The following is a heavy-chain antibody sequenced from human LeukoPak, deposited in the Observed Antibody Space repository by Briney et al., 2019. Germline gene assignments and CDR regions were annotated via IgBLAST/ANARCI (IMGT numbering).Heavy chain of an antibody. Sequence: GRSLRLSCTASGFSFVNFEIHWVRQAPGKGLEWVAVTSSDQSIKIYTDSVKGRFTISRDNSKNSLYLQMNSLRAEDTAVYYCARDYMVTFDYWGQGTLVTVSS. CDR1: GFSFVNFE. J-gene: IGHJ4*02. D-gene: IGHD5-18*01. CDR2: TSSDQSIK. CDR3: ARDYMVTFDY. V-gene: IGHV3-30*04.